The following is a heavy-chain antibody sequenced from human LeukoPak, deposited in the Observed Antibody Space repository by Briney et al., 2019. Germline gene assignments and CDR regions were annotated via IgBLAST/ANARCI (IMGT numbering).Heavy chain of an antibody. CDR2: IYNSGST. CDR1: GGSISSGSYY. J-gene: IGHJ6*03. V-gene: IGHV4-61*01. CDR3: ARGSRSPRSSGYYYPDYYYYMDV. Sequence: SETLSLTCNVSGGSISSGSYYWGWIRQPPGKGLEWIGYIYNSGSTNYNPSLKSRVTISVDTSKNQFSLKLSSVTAADTAVYYCARGSRSPRSSGYYYPDYYYYMDVWGKGTTVTVSS. D-gene: IGHD3-22*01.